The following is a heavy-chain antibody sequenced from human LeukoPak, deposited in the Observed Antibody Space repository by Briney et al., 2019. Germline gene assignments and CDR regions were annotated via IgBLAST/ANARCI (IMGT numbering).Heavy chain of an antibody. V-gene: IGHV1-24*01. J-gene: IGHJ5*02. Sequence: ASVKVSCKVSGYTLTELSMHWVRQAPGKGLEWMGRFDPEDGETIYTQRFQGRVTMAGDTSTDTAYMELSSLRSEDTAIYYCVTARRIYGVANDWFAPWGQGTLVTVSS. CDR3: VTARRIYGVANDWFAP. CDR2: FDPEDGET. D-gene: IGHD3-3*01. CDR1: GYTLTELS.